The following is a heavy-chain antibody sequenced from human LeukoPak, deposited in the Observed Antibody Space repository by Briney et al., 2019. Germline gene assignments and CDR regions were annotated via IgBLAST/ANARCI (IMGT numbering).Heavy chain of an antibody. V-gene: IGHV4-39*01. D-gene: IGHD3-10*01. Sequence: PSETLSLTCTVSGGSISSSSYYWGWIRQPPGKGLEWIGSIYYSGSTYYNPSLKSRVTISVDTSKNQFSLKLSSVTAADTAVYYCARVRGLGVVSPYFDYWGQGTLVTVSS. CDR3: ARVRGLGVVSPYFDY. J-gene: IGHJ4*02. CDR1: GGSISSSSYY. CDR2: IYYSGST.